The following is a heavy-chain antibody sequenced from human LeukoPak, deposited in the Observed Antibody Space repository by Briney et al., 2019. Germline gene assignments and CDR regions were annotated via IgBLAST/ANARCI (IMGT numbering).Heavy chain of an antibody. CDR3: ARDLWPIAAALTNYYGMDV. Sequence: QPGRSLRLSCAASGFTLSSYGMHWVRQAPGKGLEWVAVIWYDGSNKYYADSVKGRFTISRDNSKNTLYLQMNSLRAEDTAVYYCARDLWPIAAALTNYYGMDVWGQGTTVTVSS. D-gene: IGHD6-13*01. V-gene: IGHV3-33*01. CDR2: IWYDGSNK. J-gene: IGHJ6*02. CDR1: GFTLSSYG.